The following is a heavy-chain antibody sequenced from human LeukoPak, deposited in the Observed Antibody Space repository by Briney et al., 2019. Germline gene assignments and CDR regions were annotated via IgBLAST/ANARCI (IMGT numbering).Heavy chain of an antibody. CDR3: ARESVLRSFDWLLPEQLFFDY. V-gene: IGHV4-39*07. J-gene: IGHJ4*02. D-gene: IGHD3-9*01. CDR1: GGSISSSSYY. CDR2: IYTSGST. Sequence: PSETLSLTCTVSGGSISSSSYYWGWIRQPPGKGLEWIGRIYTSGSTNYNPSLKSRVTISVDTSKNQFSLKLSSVTAADTAVYYCARESVLRSFDWLLPEQLFFDYWGQGTLVTVSS.